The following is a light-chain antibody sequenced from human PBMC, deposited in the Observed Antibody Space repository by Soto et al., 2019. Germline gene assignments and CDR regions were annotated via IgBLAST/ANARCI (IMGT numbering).Light chain of an antibody. CDR3: QQSYSTPPT. V-gene: IGKV1-39*01. CDR1: QSMSSY. J-gene: IGKJ2*01. CDR2: AAS. Sequence: DIPMTQSPSSLSASVGDRVTITCRASQSMSSYLNWYQQKPGKAPKLLSYAASSLQSGVPSRFSGSGSGTDFTLTISSLQPEDFATYYCQQSYSTPPTFGQGTKLEIK.